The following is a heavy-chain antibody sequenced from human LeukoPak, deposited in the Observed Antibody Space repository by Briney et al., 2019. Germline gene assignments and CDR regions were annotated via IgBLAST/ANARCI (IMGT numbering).Heavy chain of an antibody. CDR3: ARVGWSYCGGDCYIFDY. J-gene: IGHJ4*02. V-gene: IGHV4-34*01. CDR1: GFTFSSYA. D-gene: IGHD2-21*02. CDR2: INHSGST. Sequence: LRLSCAASGFTFSSYAMRWIRQPPGKGLEWIGEINHSGSTNYNPSLKSRVTISVDTSKNQFSLKLSSVTAADTAVYYCARVGWSYCGGDCYIFDYWGQGTLVTVSS.